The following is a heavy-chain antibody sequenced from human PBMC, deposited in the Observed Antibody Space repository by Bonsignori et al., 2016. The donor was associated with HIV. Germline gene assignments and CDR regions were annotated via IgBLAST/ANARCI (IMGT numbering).Heavy chain of an antibody. CDR2: ISSSSSTI. V-gene: IGHV3-48*02. CDR3: ARDFWSGYSLYGYFQH. D-gene: IGHD3-3*01. CDR1: GFTFSSYS. Sequence: GGSLRLSCAASGFTFSSYSMNWVRQAPGKGLEWVSYISSSSSTIYYADSVKGRFTISRDNAKNSLYLQMNSLRDEDTAVYYCARDFWSGYSLYGYFQHWGQGTLVTVSS. J-gene: IGHJ1*01.